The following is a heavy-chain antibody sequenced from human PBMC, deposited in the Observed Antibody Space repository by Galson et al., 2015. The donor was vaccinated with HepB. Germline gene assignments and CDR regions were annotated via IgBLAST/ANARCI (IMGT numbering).Heavy chain of an antibody. CDR2: ISWDGVTT. V-gene: IGHV3-43*01. CDR1: GFTFDDYT. J-gene: IGHJ6*02. D-gene: IGHD3-10*01. CDR3: VKDLTYYYGSGISRAYGLDV. Sequence: SLRLSCAASGFTFDDYTMHWVRQAPGKGLEWVSLISWDGVTTYYADSVKGRFTVSRDNSKHSLFLQMNNLRTQDTALYYCVKDLTYYYGSGISRAYGLDVWGQGTPVTVAS.